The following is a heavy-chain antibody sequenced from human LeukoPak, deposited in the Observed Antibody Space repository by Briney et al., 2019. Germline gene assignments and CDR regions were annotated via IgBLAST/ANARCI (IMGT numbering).Heavy chain of an antibody. CDR2: IWYDGSNK. CDR1: GFTFSSYG. J-gene: IGHJ6*03. Sequence: GRPLRLSCAASGFTFSSYGMHWVRQAPGKGLEWVAVIWYDGSNKYYADSVKGRFTISRDNSKNTLYLQMNSLRAEDTAVYYCARARHRIAARPSYYYYYYMDVWGKGTTVTVSS. V-gene: IGHV3-33*01. D-gene: IGHD6-6*01. CDR3: ARARHRIAARPSYYYYYYMDV.